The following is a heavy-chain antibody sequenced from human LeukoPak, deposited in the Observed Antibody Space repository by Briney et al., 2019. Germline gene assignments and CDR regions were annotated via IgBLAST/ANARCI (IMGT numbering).Heavy chain of an antibody. CDR2: IHASGRT. CDR3: ARHTPYGDYNPYDI. Sequence: PSETLSLTCTVSGSSITNYYWGWTRQLPGKGLEWIGYIHASGRTGYNPSLKSLVIMSVDTSKYQFSLGLSSVTAADTAIYYCARHTPYGDYNPYDIWGQGTMVTVSS. CDR1: GSSITNYY. V-gene: IGHV4-4*09. D-gene: IGHD4-17*01. J-gene: IGHJ3*02.